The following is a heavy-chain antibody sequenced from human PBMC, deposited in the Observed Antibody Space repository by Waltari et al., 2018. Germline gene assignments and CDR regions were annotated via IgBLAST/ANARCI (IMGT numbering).Heavy chain of an antibody. J-gene: IGHJ4*02. CDR2: INHSGST. CDR1: GGSFSGYY. D-gene: IGHD3-3*01. Sequence: QVQLQQWGAGLLKPSETLSLTCAVYGGSFSGYYWSWIRQPPGKGLEWIGEINHSGSTNYNPSLKSRVTISVDTSKNQFSLKLSSVTAADTAVYYCARGLPSYDFWSGYYTGPPGLIFDYWGQGTLVTVSS. V-gene: IGHV4-34*01. CDR3: ARGLPSYDFWSGYYTGPPGLIFDY.